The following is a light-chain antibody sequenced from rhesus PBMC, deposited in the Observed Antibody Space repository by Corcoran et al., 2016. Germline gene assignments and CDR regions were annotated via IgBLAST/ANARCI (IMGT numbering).Light chain of an antibody. CDR3: QQGYNAPLT. Sequence: DIQMTQSPSSLSASVGDKVTITCRASQGISSWLAWYQQNPGKAPKLLTYAASSLQSGVPSRFSGIGSGTDYTLTISSLQPGDFATYYCQQGYNAPLTFGGGTKVGMK. V-gene: IGKV1-18*01. CDR2: AAS. J-gene: IGKJ4*01. CDR1: QGISSW.